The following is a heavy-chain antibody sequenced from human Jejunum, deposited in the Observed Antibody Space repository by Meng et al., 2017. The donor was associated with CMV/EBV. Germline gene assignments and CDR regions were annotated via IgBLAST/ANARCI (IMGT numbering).Heavy chain of an antibody. J-gene: IGHJ4*02. D-gene: IGHD1-1*01. CDR3: ARDPDWHEFDN. Sequence: DVQLVGAGGGSVQPGGSLRLSCAASGITVSNNYINWVRQTPGMGLASVSMTYPNGYTNYADSVTGRFTISRDNVNNLLYLQMNSLRVDDTAVYYCARDPDWHEFDNWGQGTLVTVSS. CDR2: TYPNGYT. V-gene: IGHV3-66*01. CDR1: GITVSNNY.